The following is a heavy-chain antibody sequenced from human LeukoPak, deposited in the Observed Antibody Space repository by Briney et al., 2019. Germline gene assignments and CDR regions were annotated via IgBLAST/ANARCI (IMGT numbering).Heavy chain of an antibody. Sequence: ASVKVSCKASGYTFTSYGTSWVRQAPGQGLEWMGWISAYSGNTKYAQNLQGRATMTTDTSTSTAYMELRSLRSDDTAVYYCARGYYYDSSGYYPDDYWGQGTLVTVSS. CDR2: ISAYSGNT. V-gene: IGHV1-18*01. D-gene: IGHD3-22*01. J-gene: IGHJ4*02. CDR3: ARGYYYDSSGYYPDDY. CDR1: GYTFTSYG.